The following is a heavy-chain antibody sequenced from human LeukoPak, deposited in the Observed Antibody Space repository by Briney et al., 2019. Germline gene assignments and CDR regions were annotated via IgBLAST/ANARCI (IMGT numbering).Heavy chain of an antibody. D-gene: IGHD3-3*01. CDR1: GGSISSGGYS. V-gene: IGHV4-30-2*01. CDR2: IYHSGST. CDR3: ATFGGSTTTYYFDY. Sequence: SETLSLTCAVSGGSISSGGYSWSWIRQPPGKGLEWIGYIYHSGSTYYNPSLKSRVTISVDRSKNQFSLKLSPVTAADTAVYYCATFGGSTTTYYFDYWGQGTLVTVSS. J-gene: IGHJ4*02.